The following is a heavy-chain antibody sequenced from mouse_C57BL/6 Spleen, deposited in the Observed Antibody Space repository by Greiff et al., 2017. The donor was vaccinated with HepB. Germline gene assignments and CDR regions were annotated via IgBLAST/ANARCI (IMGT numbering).Heavy chain of an antibody. J-gene: IGHJ1*03. CDR3: ARPYYSNYEYFDV. Sequence: DVKLQESGPGLVKPSQSLSLTCSVTGYSITSGYYWNWIRQFPGNKLEWMGYISYDGSNNYNPSLKNRISITRDTSKNQFFLKLNSVTTEDTATYYCARPYYSNYEYFDVWGTGTTVTVSS. V-gene: IGHV3-6*01. CDR2: ISYDGSN. CDR1: GYSITSGYY. D-gene: IGHD2-5*01.